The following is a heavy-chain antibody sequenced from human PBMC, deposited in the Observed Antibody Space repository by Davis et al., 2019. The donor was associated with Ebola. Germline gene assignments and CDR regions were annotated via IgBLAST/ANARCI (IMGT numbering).Heavy chain of an antibody. J-gene: IGHJ4*02. Sequence: GGSLRLSCAASGFTFSDYYMSWIRQAPGKGLEWVSYISCSSSYTNYADSVKGRFTISRDNAKNSLYLQMNSLRAEDTAVYYCASLKGYSGLDYWGQGTLVTVSS. CDR1: GFTFSDYY. D-gene: IGHD1-26*01. V-gene: IGHV3-11*06. CDR2: ISCSSSYT. CDR3: ASLKGYSGLDY.